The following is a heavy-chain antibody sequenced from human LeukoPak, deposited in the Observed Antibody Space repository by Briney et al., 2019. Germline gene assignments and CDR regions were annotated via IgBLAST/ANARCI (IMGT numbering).Heavy chain of an antibody. CDR3: ARDRWAYYYGSGSDSDVFDI. Sequence: ASVKVSCKAFGGTFSSYSINWVRQAPGQGLEWMGRIIPIFGTSNYAQKFQGRVTITADESTSTAYMELSSLRSEDTAVYYCARDRWAYYYGSGSDSDVFDIWGQGTMVTVSS. D-gene: IGHD3-10*01. CDR2: IIPIFGTS. CDR1: GGTFSSYS. V-gene: IGHV1-69*13. J-gene: IGHJ3*02.